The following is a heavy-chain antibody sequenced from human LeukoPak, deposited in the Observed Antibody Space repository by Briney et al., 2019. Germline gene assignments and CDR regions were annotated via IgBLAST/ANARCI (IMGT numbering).Heavy chain of an antibody. CDR3: ARSLTIFGVVIPSFDY. V-gene: IGHV3-48*03. D-gene: IGHD3-3*01. J-gene: IGHJ4*02. Sequence: PGGALRLSCAASGFTFSSYEMNWVRQAPGKGLEGVSYISSSGSTIYYADSVKGRFTISRDNAKNSLYLQMNSLRAEDTAVYYCARSLTIFGVVIPSFDYWGQGTLVTVSS. CDR2: ISSSGSTI. CDR1: GFTFSSYE.